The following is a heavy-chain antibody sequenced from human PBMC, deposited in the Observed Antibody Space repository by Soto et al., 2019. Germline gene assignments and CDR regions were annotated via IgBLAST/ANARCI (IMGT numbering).Heavy chain of an antibody. V-gene: IGHV1-58*01. CDR1: GFTFTSSA. CDR2: IVVGSGNT. CDR3: AADRTYCGRGCYVD. Sequence: QMQLVQSGPEVKKPGTSVKVSCKASGFTFTSSAVQWVRQARGQRLEWIGWIVVGSGNTNYAQKFKERVTSTRDMSTSKHYMELSSLSSGDTAVYSFAADRTYCGRGCYVDWGQGTLVTVSS. D-gene: IGHD2-21*02. J-gene: IGHJ4*02.